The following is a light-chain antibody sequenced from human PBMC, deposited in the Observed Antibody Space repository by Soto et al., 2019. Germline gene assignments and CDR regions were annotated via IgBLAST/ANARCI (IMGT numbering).Light chain of an antibody. CDR2: GNK. V-gene: IGLV1-40*01. CDR3: QSYDTGLSGSRV. Sequence: QSVLTQPPSVSGAPGQRVTISCTGSSYNIGAGYDVHWYQHLPGTAPKLLIYGNKNRPPGVPDRFSGSRSGTSASLAITGLQAGDEADYYCQSYDTGLSGSRVFGSGTKVTVL. J-gene: IGLJ1*01. CDR1: SYNIGAGYD.